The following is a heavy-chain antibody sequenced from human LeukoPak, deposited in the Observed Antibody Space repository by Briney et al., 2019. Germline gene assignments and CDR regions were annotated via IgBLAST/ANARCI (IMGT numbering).Heavy chain of an antibody. D-gene: IGHD4-11*01. V-gene: IGHV3-33*01. CDR2: IWSDGTNR. CDR1: GFTFNHCG. J-gene: IGHJ4*02. CDR3: ARDAQRGFDYSNSLQY. Sequence: GGSLRLSCAATGFTFNHCGMHWVRQAPGKGLEWVAVIWSDGTNRYYADSVKGRFTISRDDSRNTVYLQMNSLRPEDTGVYYCARDAQRGFDYSNSLQYWGQGTPVTVST.